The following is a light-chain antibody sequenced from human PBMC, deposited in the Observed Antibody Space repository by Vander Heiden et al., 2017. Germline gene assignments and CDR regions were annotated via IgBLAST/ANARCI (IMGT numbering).Light chain of an antibody. Sequence: QLVFTHSPSASASLGDSVKLTCTLSSGHSGYALAWPQQQPEKGPRYLLELNSDGRHTKGDGIPDRFAASSSGAERYLTSSSLQSDDEADYYCQTWGTSALVVFGGGTKLTVL. CDR1: SGHSGYA. V-gene: IGLV4-69*01. CDR3: QTWGTSALVV. CDR2: LNSDGRH. J-gene: IGLJ2*01.